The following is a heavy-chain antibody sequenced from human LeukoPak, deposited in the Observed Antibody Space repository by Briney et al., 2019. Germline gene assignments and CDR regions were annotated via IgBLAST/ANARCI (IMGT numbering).Heavy chain of an antibody. CDR3: ARDPPYSTSPHYYYYYMDV. CDR1: GYTFTSYG. CDR2: ISAYNGNT. J-gene: IGHJ6*03. Sequence: ASVKVSCKASGYTFTSYGISWVRQAPGQGLEWMGWISAYNGNTNYAQKLQGRVTMTTDTSTSTAYMELRSLRSDGTAVYYCARDPPYSTSPHYYYYYMDVWGKGTTVTVSS. V-gene: IGHV1-18*01. D-gene: IGHD2-2*01.